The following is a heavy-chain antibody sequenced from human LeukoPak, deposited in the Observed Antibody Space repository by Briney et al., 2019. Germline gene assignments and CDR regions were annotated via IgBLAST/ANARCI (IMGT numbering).Heavy chain of an antibody. CDR3: ARSSVVVPAADLPSY. Sequence: GASVKVSCKASGYTFTSYGISWVRQAPGQGLEWMGWISAYNGNTNYAQELQGRVTMTTDTSTSTAYMELRSLRSDDTAVYYCARSSVVVPAADLPSYWGQGTLVTVSS. D-gene: IGHD2-2*01. V-gene: IGHV1-18*01. CDR1: GYTFTSYG. J-gene: IGHJ4*02. CDR2: ISAYNGNT.